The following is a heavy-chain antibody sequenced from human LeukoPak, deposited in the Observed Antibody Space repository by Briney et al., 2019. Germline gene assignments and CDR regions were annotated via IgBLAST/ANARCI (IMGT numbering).Heavy chain of an antibody. J-gene: IGHJ4*02. V-gene: IGHV3-23*01. CDR3: AKGPVYSSSWYDY. Sequence: GGSLRLSCAASGFTFDDYGMSWVRQAPGKGLEWVSAISGSGGSTYYADSVKGRFTISRDNSKNTLYLQMNSLRAEDTAVYYCAKGPVYSSSWYDYWGQGTLVTVSS. CDR1: GFTFDDYG. CDR2: ISGSGGST. D-gene: IGHD6-13*01.